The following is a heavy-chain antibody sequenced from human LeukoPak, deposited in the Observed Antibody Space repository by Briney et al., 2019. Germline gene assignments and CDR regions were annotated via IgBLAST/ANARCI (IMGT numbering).Heavy chain of an antibody. CDR1: GYTFTGYY. CDR2: INPNSGGT. CDR3: ARDGGHCSGGSCPALIDY. V-gene: IGHV1-2*02. Sequence: APVKASCKASGYTFTGYYIHWVRQAPGQGLEWMGWINPNSGGTNYAQKFQGRVTLTRDTSITTAYMEVSRLKSDDTAVYYCARDGGHCSGGSCPALIDYWGQGTLVTVSS. J-gene: IGHJ4*02. D-gene: IGHD2-15*01.